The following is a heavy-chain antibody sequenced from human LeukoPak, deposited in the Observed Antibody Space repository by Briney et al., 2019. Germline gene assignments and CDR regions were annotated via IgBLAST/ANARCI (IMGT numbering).Heavy chain of an antibody. J-gene: IGHJ4*02. V-gene: IGHV4-59*01. CDR3: ASGGRGSLDY. CDR1: GGSNSSYY. D-gene: IGHD1-26*01. CDR2: IYYSGST. Sequence: SETLSLXCTVSGGSNSSYYWSWIRLPPGKGLEWIGYIYYSGSTNYNPSLKSRVTISGDTSKNQFSLKLSSVTAADTAVYYCASGGRGSLDYWGQGTLVTVSS.